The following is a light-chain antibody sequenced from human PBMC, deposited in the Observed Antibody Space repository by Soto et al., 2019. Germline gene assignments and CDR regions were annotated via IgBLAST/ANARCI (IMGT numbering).Light chain of an antibody. Sequence: EIVMTQSPATLSVSPGEGATLSCRASRSVSVNLAWYQQKPGQAPRLLIYGASTRATGIPARFSGGGSGTDFTLTISSLQSEDSAIYYCQQYNSYPYTFGQGTKLEIK. J-gene: IGKJ2*01. CDR3: QQYNSYPYT. CDR1: RSVSVN. V-gene: IGKV3-15*01. CDR2: GAS.